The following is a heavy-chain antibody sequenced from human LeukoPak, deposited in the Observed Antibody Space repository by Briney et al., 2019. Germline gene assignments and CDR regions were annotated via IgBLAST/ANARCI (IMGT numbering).Heavy chain of an antibody. CDR3: AKQSYARSLGE. V-gene: IGHV3-23*01. CDR2: TNSGGTST. J-gene: IGHJ4*02. D-gene: IGHD2-8*01. Sequence: GGSLRLSCVTSGFPFSDFSMSWVRQAPGKGLEWISTTNSGGTSTYYAESVKGRFTISRDNSQNTLYLQMSSLRVEDTAVYYCAKQSYARSLGEGGPGTLVSASS. CDR1: GFPFSDFS.